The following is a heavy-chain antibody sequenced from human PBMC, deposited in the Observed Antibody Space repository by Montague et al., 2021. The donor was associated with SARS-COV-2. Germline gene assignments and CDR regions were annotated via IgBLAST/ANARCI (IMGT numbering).Heavy chain of an antibody. D-gene: IGHD3-16*01. Sequence: SETLSLTCTVSGDSITSSFWTWVRQPPGKGLEWIGYIYYGGSTNHTPSLKSRVTISVDVSKNQFPLKLSSVTAADTAVYYCAREAFGEVIDHWGQGTLVTVSS. CDR1: GDSITSSF. J-gene: IGHJ4*02. CDR2: IYYGGST. CDR3: AREAFGEVIDH. V-gene: IGHV4-59*01.